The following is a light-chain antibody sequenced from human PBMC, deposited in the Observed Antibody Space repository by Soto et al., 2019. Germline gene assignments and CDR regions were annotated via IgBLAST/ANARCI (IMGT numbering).Light chain of an antibody. V-gene: IGLV3-21*04. Sequence: SYVVTQPPSVSVAPGKTARITCGGNNIGSKSVHWYQQKPGQAPVLVIYYDSDRPSGIPERFSGSNSGNTATLTISRVEAGDEADYYCQVWDTSDQPAVFGGGTQLTVL. CDR2: YDS. J-gene: IGLJ7*01. CDR1: NIGSKS. CDR3: QVWDTSDQPAV.